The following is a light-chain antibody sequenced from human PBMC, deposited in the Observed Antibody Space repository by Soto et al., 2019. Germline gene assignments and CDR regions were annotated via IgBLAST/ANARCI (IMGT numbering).Light chain of an antibody. CDR1: QSISRTY. Sequence: ENVLPQSPGTLSLSPWERATLSCRASQSISRTYLAWYQQKPVQAPRLLIYGASSRATGITDRFSGSGSGTDFTLTISRLEPEDFAMYYCQQYGTSVTFGGGTKVDIK. CDR2: GAS. J-gene: IGKJ4*01. V-gene: IGKV3-20*01. CDR3: QQYGTSVT.